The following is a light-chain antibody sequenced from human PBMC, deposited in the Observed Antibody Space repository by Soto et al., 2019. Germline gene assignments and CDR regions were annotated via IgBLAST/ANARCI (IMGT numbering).Light chain of an antibody. CDR2: DTS. J-gene: IGKJ4*01. CDR1: QSVNNF. Sequence: EIVLTQSPATLSLSPGESATLSCRASQSVNNFLAWYQQKPGQAPRLLIYDTSNRATGVPARFSGSGSGTDFTLTISTLEPEDFAVYYCQQRSNWPLTFGGGTKVEIK. V-gene: IGKV3-11*01. CDR3: QQRSNWPLT.